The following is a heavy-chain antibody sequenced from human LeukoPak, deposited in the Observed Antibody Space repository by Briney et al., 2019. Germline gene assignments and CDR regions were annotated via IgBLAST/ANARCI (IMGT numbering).Heavy chain of an antibody. J-gene: IGHJ5*02. D-gene: IGHD3-10*01. Sequence: SETLSLTCTVSGGSISYYYWNWIRQPPGKGLEWIGYIYYSGSSNYNPSLKSRVSISVDTSKNQFSLRLSSVTAADTAVYYCAGGGDYYASGTYYAFDPWGQGTLVAVSS. CDR3: AGGGDYYASGTYYAFDP. CDR2: IYYSGSS. V-gene: IGHV4-59*01. CDR1: GGSISYYY.